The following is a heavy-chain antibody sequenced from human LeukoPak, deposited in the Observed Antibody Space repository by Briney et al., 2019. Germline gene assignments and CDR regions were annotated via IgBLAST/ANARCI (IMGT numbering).Heavy chain of an antibody. CDR3: ARAWGYDFWSGYYPFDY. J-gene: IGHJ4*02. CDR1: GFTFSSYS. V-gene: IGHV3-21*01. Sequence: PGGSLRLSCAASGFTFSSYSIHWVRRAPGKGLEWVASISASGSYIFYAESVKGRFTISRDNAKNSLNLQMNSLRAEDTAVYYCARAWGYDFWSGYYPFDYWGQGTLVTVSS. D-gene: IGHD3-3*01. CDR2: ISASGSYI.